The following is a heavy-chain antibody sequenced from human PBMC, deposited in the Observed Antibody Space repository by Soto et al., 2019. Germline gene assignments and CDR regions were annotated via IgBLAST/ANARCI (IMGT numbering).Heavy chain of an antibody. Sequence: SVKGACKACGDPFNGYYISWVRQAPGQGLEWMGGIIPLFGSTNYAQRFQDRVTITADKSTNTVYMELSGLETEDSAVYYCARDLGSGYDPGDYWG. V-gene: IGHV1-69*06. CDR2: IIPLFGST. CDR1: GDPFNGYY. D-gene: IGHD5-12*01. CDR3: ARDLGSGYDPGDY. J-gene: IGHJ4*01.